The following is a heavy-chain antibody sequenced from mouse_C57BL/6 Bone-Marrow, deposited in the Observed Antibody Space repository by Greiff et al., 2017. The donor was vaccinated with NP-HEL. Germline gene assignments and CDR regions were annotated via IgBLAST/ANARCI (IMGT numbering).Heavy chain of an antibody. CDR2: ISSGGSYT. CDR3: ARHDYDSWFGY. Sequence: EVKLVESGGDLVKPGGSLKLSCAASGFTFSSYGMSWVRQTPDKRLEWVATISSGGSYTYYPDSVKGRFTISRDNAKNTLYLQMSSLKSEDTAMYYCARHDYDSWFGYGGQGTLVTVSA. V-gene: IGHV5-6*01. J-gene: IGHJ3*01. CDR1: GFTFSSYG. D-gene: IGHD2-4*01.